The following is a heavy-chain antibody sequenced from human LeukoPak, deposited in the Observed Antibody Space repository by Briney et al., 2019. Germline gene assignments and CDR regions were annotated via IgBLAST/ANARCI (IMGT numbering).Heavy chain of an antibody. V-gene: IGHV1-69*04. CDR1: GGTFSSYA. D-gene: IGHD2-2*01. J-gene: IGHJ4*02. CDR3: ARVSGPLGQLNY. Sequence: SVKVSCKASGGTFSSYAISWVRQAPGQGLEWMGRIIPIFGIANYAQKIQGRVTITADKSTSTAYMELSSLRSEDTAVYYCARVSGPLGQLNYWGQGTLVTVSS. CDR2: IIPIFGIA.